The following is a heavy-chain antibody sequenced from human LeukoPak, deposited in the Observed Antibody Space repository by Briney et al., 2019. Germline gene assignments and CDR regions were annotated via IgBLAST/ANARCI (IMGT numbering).Heavy chain of an antibody. V-gene: IGHV3-23*01. Sequence: GESLRLSCAASGFTFRSSGMSWVRQAPGKGLEWVSTVSGSGSESFYAASVKGRFTISRDNSKNMLYLQMYSLRGDDTAIYYCANALGTSMVTFHMWGQGTMVTVSS. CDR1: GFTFRSSG. J-gene: IGHJ3*02. CDR2: VSGSGSES. CDR3: ANALGTSMVTFHM. D-gene: IGHD3-10*01.